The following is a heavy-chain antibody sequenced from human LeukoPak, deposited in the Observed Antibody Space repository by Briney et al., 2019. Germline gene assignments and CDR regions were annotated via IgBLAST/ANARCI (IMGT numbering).Heavy chain of an antibody. J-gene: IGHJ4*02. D-gene: IGHD4-17*01. CDR2: IIPIFGTA. CDR1: GGSFRRYA. V-gene: IGHV1-69*13. Sequence: SVKVSCKASGGSFRRYAFAWVRQAPGQGLEWMGGIIPIFGTANYAQKFQGRVTITADESTSTAYMELSSLRSEDTAVYYCARSIGTTVTSPPDYWGQGTLVTVSS. CDR3: ARSIGTTVTSPPDY.